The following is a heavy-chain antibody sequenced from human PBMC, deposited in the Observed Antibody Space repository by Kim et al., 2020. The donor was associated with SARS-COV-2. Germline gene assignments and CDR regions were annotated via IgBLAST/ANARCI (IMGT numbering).Heavy chain of an antibody. V-gene: IGHV1-18*01. CDR3: ARGLDGSGNLDY. D-gene: IGHD3-10*01. Sequence: YAQKLQGRVTMTTDTSTSTAYMELRSLRSDDTAVYYCARGLDGSGNLDYWGQGTLVTVSS. J-gene: IGHJ4*02.